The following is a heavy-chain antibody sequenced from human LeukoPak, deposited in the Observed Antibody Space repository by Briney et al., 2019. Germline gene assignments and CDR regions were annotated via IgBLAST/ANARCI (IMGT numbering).Heavy chain of an antibody. Sequence: SETLSLTCTVSGGSVSSNTYYWAWIRQPPGKGLEWIGSIYYSGTTSYNPSLKSRVTISVDTSKNHLSLKLSSVTAADTAVYYCARLLRPDYYGSGSHSDYWGQGALVTVSS. V-gene: IGHV4-39*07. CDR3: ARLLRPDYYGSGSHSDY. CDR2: IYYSGTT. CDR1: GGSVSSNTYY. D-gene: IGHD3-10*01. J-gene: IGHJ4*02.